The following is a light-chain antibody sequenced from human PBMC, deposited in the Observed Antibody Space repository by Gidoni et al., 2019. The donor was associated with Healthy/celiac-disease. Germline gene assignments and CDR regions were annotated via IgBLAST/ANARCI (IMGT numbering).Light chain of an antibody. Sequence: IQMTQSPSTLAASVGGRVTITCRASQSISSWLAWYQQKPGKAPKLLIYKASSLESGVPSRFSGSGSGTEFTLTISSLQPDDFATYYCQQYNSYPGAFGQGTKVEIK. CDR2: KAS. CDR1: QSISSW. J-gene: IGKJ1*01. CDR3: QQYNSYPGA. V-gene: IGKV1-5*03.